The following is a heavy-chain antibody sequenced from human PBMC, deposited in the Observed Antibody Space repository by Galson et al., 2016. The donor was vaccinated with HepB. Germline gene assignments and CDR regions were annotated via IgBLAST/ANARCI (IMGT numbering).Heavy chain of an antibody. CDR2: INHSGIT. V-gene: IGHV4-34*01. CDR1: GGSFSGHY. Sequence: SETLSLTCAIYGGSFSGHYWTWIRQPPGKGLEWIGEINHSGITNYNPSLKSRVTMSVDTSKNQFSLKLRSVTAADTAVYYCARNAPKFGVAFVGHMYYFLDVWGKGTTVTVSS. D-gene: IGHD3-16*01. CDR3: ARNAPKFGVAFVGHMYYFLDV. J-gene: IGHJ6*03.